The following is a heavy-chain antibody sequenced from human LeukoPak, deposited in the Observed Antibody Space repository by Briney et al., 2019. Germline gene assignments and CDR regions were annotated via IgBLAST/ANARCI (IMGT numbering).Heavy chain of an antibody. CDR2: VSYDGSNE. J-gene: IGHJ3*01. CDR1: GFTFSSYG. CDR3: VRAIVGASVAFDF. D-gene: IGHD1-26*01. Sequence: GGSLRLSCAASGFTFSSYGMHWVRQAPGKWLEWVAVVSYDGSNEYYADSVKGRFTISRDTSYNTLYLQMNSLRAEDTAVYYCVRAIVGASVAFDFWGQGTLVTVSS. V-gene: IGHV3-30*03.